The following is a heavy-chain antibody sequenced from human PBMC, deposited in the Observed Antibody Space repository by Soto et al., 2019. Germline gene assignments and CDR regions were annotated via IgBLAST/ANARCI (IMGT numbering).Heavy chain of an antibody. CDR1: EYTFTGYY. CDR3: ARDSGYDPYYYYGMDV. CDR2: INPNSGGT. D-gene: IGHD5-12*01. Sequence: ASVKVSCKASEYTFTGYYMHWVRQAPGQGLEWMGWINPNSGGTNYAQKFQGRVTMTRDTSISTAYMELSRLRSDDTAVYYCARDSGYDPYYYYGMDVWGQGTTVTVSS. J-gene: IGHJ6*02. V-gene: IGHV1-2*02.